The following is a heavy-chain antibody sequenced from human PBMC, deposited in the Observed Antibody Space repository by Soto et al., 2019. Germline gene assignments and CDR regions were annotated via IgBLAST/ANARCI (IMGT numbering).Heavy chain of an antibody. CDR3: ARQSVGATRGGFDH. D-gene: IGHD1-26*01. CDR1: GVTVSSNY. J-gene: IGHJ4*02. V-gene: IGHV3-66*04. Sequence: GGSLRLSCAASGVTVSSNYMSWVRQAPGKGLEWVSVIYSGGSTYYADSVKGRFTISRGNSKNTLCLQMNSLRAEDTAVYYCARQSVGATRGGFDHWGQGALVTVSS. CDR2: IYSGGST.